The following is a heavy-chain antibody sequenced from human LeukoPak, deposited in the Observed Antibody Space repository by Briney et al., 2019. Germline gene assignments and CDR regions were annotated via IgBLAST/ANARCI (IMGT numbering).Heavy chain of an antibody. CDR2: ISGSGDST. V-gene: IGHV3-23*01. CDR1: GFTFSSYA. Sequence: GGSLRLPCAASGFTFSSYAMNWVRKAPGKALEWVSGISGSGDSTYYPDSEKGRSTIPRDNPKNTLYLHMNSLRADDTAVYYCAKDGARGVIPRFDPWGQGTLVTVAS. J-gene: IGHJ5*02. CDR3: AKDGARGVIPRFDP. D-gene: IGHD3-10*01.